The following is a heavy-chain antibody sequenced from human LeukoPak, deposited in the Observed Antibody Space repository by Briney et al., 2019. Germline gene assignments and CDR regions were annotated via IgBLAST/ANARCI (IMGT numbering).Heavy chain of an antibody. V-gene: IGHV3-49*04. J-gene: IGHJ6*03. D-gene: IGHD3-10*01. Sequence: PGGSLRLSXAASGFTFCDYYMSWVRQSPGKGLEWLGFIRSRAYGATTEYAASVKGRFTISRDDSKSIAYLQMNSLKTEDTAVYYCSRADYYGSGSPISLDVWGKGTTVTVS. CDR3: SRADYYGSGSPISLDV. CDR1: GFTFCDYY. CDR2: IRSRAYGATT.